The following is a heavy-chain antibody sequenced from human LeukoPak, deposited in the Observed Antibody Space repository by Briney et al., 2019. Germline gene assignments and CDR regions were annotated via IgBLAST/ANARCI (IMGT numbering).Heavy chain of an antibody. J-gene: IGHJ4*02. V-gene: IGHV3-30*18. Sequence: GGSLRLSCAASGFTFSSYGMHWVRQAPGKGLEWVAVISYDGSNKYYADSVKGRFTISRDNSKNTLYLQMNSLRAEDTAVYYCAKDRISDYYDSSGYHSDYWGQGTLVTVSS. D-gene: IGHD3-22*01. CDR3: AKDRISDYYDSSGYHSDY. CDR1: GFTFSSYG. CDR2: ISYDGSNK.